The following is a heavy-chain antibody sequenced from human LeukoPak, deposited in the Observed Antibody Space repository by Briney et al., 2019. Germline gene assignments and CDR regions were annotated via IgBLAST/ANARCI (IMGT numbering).Heavy chain of an antibody. CDR3: ARTSRDGYNGDY. CDR2: IYPGDSDT. V-gene: IGHV5-51*01. D-gene: IGHD5-24*01. Sequence: GASLQISCKGSGSVFTSYWIGWVRQLPGKGLEWMGIIYPGDSDTRYSPSFPGQVTISADNSISTAYLQWSSLKASDTAMYYCARTSRDGYNGDYWGQGTLVTVSS. CDR1: GSVFTSYW. J-gene: IGHJ4*02.